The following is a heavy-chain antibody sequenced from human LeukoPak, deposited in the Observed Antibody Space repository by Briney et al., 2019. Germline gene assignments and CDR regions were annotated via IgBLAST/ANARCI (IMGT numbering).Heavy chain of an antibody. Sequence: GGSLRLSCAASGFTFNNYWMHWVRQVPGKGLVWVARINTDGSRTTYADSVKGRFTISGDNAKDTVYLQMNSLRAEDTAVYYCATVRSGSWDWFDPWGQGTLLTVSS. D-gene: IGHD3-10*01. V-gene: IGHV3-74*03. CDR3: ATVRSGSWDWFDP. CDR1: GFTFNNYW. J-gene: IGHJ5*02. CDR2: INTDGSRT.